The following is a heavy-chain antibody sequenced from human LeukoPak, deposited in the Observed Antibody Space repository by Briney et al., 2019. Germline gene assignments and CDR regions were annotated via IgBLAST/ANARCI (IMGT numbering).Heavy chain of an antibody. J-gene: IGHJ4*02. CDR1: GFTFDDYA. D-gene: IGHD3-22*01. V-gene: IGHV3-23*01. Sequence: GGSLRLSCAASGFTFDDYAMSWVRQAPGKGLEWVSAISGSGGSTYYADSVKGRFTISRDNSKNTLYLQMNSLRAEDTAVYYCAKEGRITMIVVVITTGYYFDYWGQGTLVTVSS. CDR3: AKEGRITMIVVVITTGYYFDY. CDR2: ISGSGGST.